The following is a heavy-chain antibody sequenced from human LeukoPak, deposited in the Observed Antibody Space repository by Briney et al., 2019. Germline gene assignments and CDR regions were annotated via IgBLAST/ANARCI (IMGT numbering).Heavy chain of an antibody. D-gene: IGHD6-13*01. CDR1: GYTFTDYY. CDR3: ARGVGSSWFDP. Sequence: EASVKVSCKASGYTFTDYYLHWVRQAPGQGLEWTGWINPNSGGANFALNFQGRVTMTRATSISTAYMELSRLTSDDTAVYYCARGVGSSWFDPWGQGTLVTVSS. CDR2: INPNSGGA. V-gene: IGHV1-2*02. J-gene: IGHJ5*02.